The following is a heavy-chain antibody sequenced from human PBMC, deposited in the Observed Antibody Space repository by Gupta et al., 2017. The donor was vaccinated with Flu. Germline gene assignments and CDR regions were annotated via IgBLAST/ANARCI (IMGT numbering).Heavy chain of an antibody. J-gene: IGHJ4*02. CDR2: IKSKTDGETT. Sequence: EVQLVESGGGLLQPGGSLRLSCQASGFTFSNAWRIWVGQGPGKGLEWVGRIKSKTDGETTDYAAPVKGRFTISRDNSKNTLYLQMNSLKTEETAVYYCTTGGPSYGAPVAHWGQGTLVTVSS. CDR3: TTGGPSYGAPVAH. V-gene: IGHV3-15*01. D-gene: IGHD5-18*01. CDR1: GFTFSNAW.